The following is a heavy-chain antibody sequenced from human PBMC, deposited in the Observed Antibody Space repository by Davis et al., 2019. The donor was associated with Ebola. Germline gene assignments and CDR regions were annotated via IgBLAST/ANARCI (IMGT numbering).Heavy chain of an antibody. CDR2: LNPTAGST. D-gene: IGHD3-22*01. Sequence: ASVQVSCKASGYTFTNYFMHWVRHAPGQGLEWMGILNPTAGSTNVAQTVQGRVTMTSDTATSTVYMDLGSLRSEDTAVYYCARGHGLEIVVVMPGFDYWGQGTLVTVSS. J-gene: IGHJ4*02. V-gene: IGHV1-46*01. CDR3: ARGHGLEIVVVMPGFDY. CDR1: GYTFTNYF.